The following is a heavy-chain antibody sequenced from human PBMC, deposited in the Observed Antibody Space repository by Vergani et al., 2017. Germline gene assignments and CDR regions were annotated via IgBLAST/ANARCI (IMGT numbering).Heavy chain of an antibody. CDR1: GFTFSSFI. D-gene: IGHD6-19*01. Sequence: EVQLVESGGGLVKPGRSLRLSCAASGFTFSSFIMNWVRQAPGNGRECVSSIRTSSSYIYYADSVKGRFTISRDNAKNSLYLQMNSLRAEDTAVYYCARGPYSSGPYYYYGMDVWGQGTTVTVSS. J-gene: IGHJ6*02. V-gene: IGHV3-21*01. CDR2: IRTSSSYI. CDR3: ARGPYSSGPYYYYGMDV.